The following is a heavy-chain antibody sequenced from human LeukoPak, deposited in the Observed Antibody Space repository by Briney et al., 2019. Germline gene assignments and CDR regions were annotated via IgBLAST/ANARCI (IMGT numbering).Heavy chain of an antibody. CDR1: GFTFSRYA. Sequence: GGSLRLSCAASGFTFSRYAMHWVRQAPGKGLEWVSFISYDGFNKFYADSVKGRFTFSRDNSKNTLYLQMNSLRVEDTAVYYCAREVHSGYDLDYWGQGTLVTVSS. CDR3: AREVHSGYDLDY. D-gene: IGHD5-12*01. J-gene: IGHJ4*02. V-gene: IGHV3-30-3*01. CDR2: ISYDGFNK.